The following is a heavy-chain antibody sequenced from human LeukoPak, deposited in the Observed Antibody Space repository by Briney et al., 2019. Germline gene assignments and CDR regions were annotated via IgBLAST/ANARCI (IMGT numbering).Heavy chain of an antibody. CDR1: GFSFSNYA. CDR2: ISGTGGPT. J-gene: IGHJ4*02. V-gene: IGHV3-23*01. D-gene: IGHD4-11*01. Sequence: PGGSLRLSCAAPGFSFSNYAMSWVRQAPGKGLDWVSGISGTGGPTYYADSVKGRFTIFRDDSKNTVYLQMNSLRAEDTAVYFCAKHDNSAWLTYWGQGALVTVSS. CDR3: AKHDNSAWLTY.